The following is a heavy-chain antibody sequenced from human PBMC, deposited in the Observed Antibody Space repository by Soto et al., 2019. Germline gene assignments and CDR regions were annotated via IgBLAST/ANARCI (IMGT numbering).Heavy chain of an antibody. Sequence: ASVNVYCKASGYAFSIYDINWGRQATGQGLEWMGWMNPNSGNTGYAQKFQGRVTMTRNTSISTAYMELSSLRSEDTAVYYCARGGTVTTRIDYYYYYYMDVWGKGTTVTVSS. CDR1: GYAFSIYD. V-gene: IGHV1-8*01. D-gene: IGHD4-4*01. J-gene: IGHJ6*03. CDR3: ARGGTVTTRIDYYYYYYMDV. CDR2: MNPNSGNT.